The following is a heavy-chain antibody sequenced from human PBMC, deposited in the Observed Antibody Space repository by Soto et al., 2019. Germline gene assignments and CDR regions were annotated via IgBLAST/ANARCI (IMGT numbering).Heavy chain of an antibody. D-gene: IGHD7-27*01. Sequence: PSQTLSLTCAISGDSVSSNIATWNWIRQSPSRGLEWLGRTYYGSKWHNEYAVSVKSRITIISDTSKNQVSLQQNSMTPEDTAVYYCARSSVGTNKVSFDYWGQGSVVTVSS. V-gene: IGHV6-1*01. CDR3: ARSSVGTNKVSFDY. J-gene: IGHJ4*02. CDR1: GDSVSSNIAT. CDR2: TYYGSKWHN.